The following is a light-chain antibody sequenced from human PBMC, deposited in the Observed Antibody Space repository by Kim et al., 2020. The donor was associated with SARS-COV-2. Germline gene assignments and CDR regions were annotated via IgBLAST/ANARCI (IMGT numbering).Light chain of an antibody. Sequence: GQSITISCTGTSSDVGGYNYVSWYQQHPGKAPKLMIYDVSHRPSGVSNRFSGSKSGNTASLTISGLQAEDEADYYCSSYTSSSTLVFGGGTQLTVL. V-gene: IGLV2-14*03. J-gene: IGLJ3*02. CDR3: SSYTSSSTLV. CDR2: DVS. CDR1: SSDVGGYNY.